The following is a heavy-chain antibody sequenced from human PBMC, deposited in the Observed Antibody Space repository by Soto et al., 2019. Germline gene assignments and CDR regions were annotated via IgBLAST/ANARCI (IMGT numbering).Heavy chain of an antibody. Sequence: QVQLVESGGGVVQPGRSLRLSCAASGFTFNYYGMHWVRQAPGKGLEWLSIISYDGNKKSYTDSVKGRFTISRDNSKNTLYLQLNSLRADDTAVYYCAKGRGSGISSGGFDYWGQGTLVTVSS. D-gene: IGHD3-10*01. CDR3: AKGRGSGISSGGFDY. CDR1: GFTFNYYG. V-gene: IGHV3-30*18. J-gene: IGHJ4*02. CDR2: ISYDGNKK.